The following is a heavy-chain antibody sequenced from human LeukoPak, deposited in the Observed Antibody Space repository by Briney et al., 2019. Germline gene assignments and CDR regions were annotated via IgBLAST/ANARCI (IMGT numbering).Heavy chain of an antibody. V-gene: IGHV1-69*05. CDR3: ARGTYYYDSSGYYTNWFDP. Sequence: SVKVSCKASGGTFSSYAIRWVRQAPGQGLEWMGGIIPIFGTANYPQKFQGRVTITTDESTSTAYMELSSLRSEDTAVYYCARGTYYYDSSGYYTNWFDPWGQGTLVTVSS. CDR1: GGTFSSYA. J-gene: IGHJ5*02. CDR2: IIPIFGTA. D-gene: IGHD3-22*01.